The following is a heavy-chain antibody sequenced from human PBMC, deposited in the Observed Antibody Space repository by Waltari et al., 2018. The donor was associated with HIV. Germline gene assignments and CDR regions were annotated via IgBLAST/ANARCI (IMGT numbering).Heavy chain of an antibody. V-gene: IGHV4-4*02. CDR2: VYHTGDT. Sequence: VKPSETLFHPCAMSGPSVRSGHWWTWVRQSPGKALEWIGEVYHTGDTNYNPSLKSRLSMFIDRSKNHFSLNLYAVVAADTAFYYCAGAVRSEEEGKFDFWGPGVLVTVSS. CDR1: GPSVRSGHW. J-gene: IGHJ4*02. D-gene: IGHD3-10*01. CDR3: AGAVRSEEEGKFDF.